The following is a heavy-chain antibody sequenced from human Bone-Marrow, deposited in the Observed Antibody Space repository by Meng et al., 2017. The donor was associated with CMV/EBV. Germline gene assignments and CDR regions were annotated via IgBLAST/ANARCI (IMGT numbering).Heavy chain of an antibody. D-gene: IGHD3-3*01. Sequence: GGSLRLSCAVSGFTFSSYEMNWVRQAPGKGLEWVSYISSSGSTIYYADSVKGRFTISRDNAKNSLYLQMNSLRAEDTAVYYCARREVRFLEWLSPPRGGMDVWGQGTTVTVSS. CDR1: GFTFSSYE. CDR3: ARREVRFLEWLSPPRGGMDV. J-gene: IGHJ6*02. CDR2: ISSSGSTI. V-gene: IGHV3-48*03.